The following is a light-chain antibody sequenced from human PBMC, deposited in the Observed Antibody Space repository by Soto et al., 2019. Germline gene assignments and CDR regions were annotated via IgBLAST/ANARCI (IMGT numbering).Light chain of an antibody. CDR3: QQSHSTPWT. J-gene: IGKJ1*01. V-gene: IGKV1-39*01. CDR2: AAS. Sequence: DIQMTQSPSSLSASVGDRVTITCRASQSISSYLNWFQQKPGKAPEVLIYAASGLQDGVPPRFRGSGSGTDFTLTINSLQPEDFATYYCQQSHSTPWTFGQGTKVEIK. CDR1: QSISSY.